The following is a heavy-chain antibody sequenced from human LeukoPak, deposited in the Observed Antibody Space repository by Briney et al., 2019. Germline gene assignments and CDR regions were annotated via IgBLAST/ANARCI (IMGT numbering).Heavy chain of an antibody. CDR3: TRDLLGGSGTFDP. CDR1: GYTFTGYY. D-gene: IGHD3-10*01. J-gene: IGHJ5*02. CDR2: INPDSGDT. V-gene: IGHV1-2*02. Sequence: ASVKVSCKASGYTFTGYYLHWVRQASGQGLEWTGWINPDSGDTNYLQKFQGRVTMTRDTSISTAYMELSRLSSDDTAVYYCTRDLLGGSGTFDPWGQGTLVTVSS.